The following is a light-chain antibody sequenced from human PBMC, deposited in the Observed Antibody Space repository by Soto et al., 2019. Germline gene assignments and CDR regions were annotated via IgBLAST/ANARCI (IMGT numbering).Light chain of an antibody. CDR1: SGHSSYA. Sequence: QLVLTQSPSASASLGASVKVTCTLSSGHSSYAIAWHQQQPEKGPRYLMKLNSDGSHSKGDGIPDRFSGSSSGAERYLTISSLQSEDEADCYCQTWVGTANVVFGGGTKLTVL. CDR3: QTWVGTANVV. CDR2: LNSDGSH. V-gene: IGLV4-69*01. J-gene: IGLJ2*01.